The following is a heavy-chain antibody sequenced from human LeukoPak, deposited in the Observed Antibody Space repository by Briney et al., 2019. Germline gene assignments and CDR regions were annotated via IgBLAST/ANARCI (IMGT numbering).Heavy chain of an antibody. Sequence: PSETLSLTCTVSGGSISSSSYYWGWIRQPPGKGLEWIGSIYYSGSTYYNPSLKSRVTISVDTSKNQFSLKLSSVTAADTAVYYCARRRSLAMAHFDYWGQGTLVTVSS. CDR2: IYYSGST. CDR1: GGSISSSSYY. J-gene: IGHJ4*02. V-gene: IGHV4-39*01. CDR3: ARRRSLAMAHFDY. D-gene: IGHD5-18*01.